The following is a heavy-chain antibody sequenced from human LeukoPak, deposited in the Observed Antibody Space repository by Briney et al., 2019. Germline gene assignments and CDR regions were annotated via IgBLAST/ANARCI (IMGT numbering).Heavy chain of an antibody. Sequence: SGTLSLTCAVSGGSISSSNWWSWVRQPPGEGLEWIGEIYHSGSTNYNPSLKSRVTISVDKSKNQFSLKLSSVTAADTAVYYCARVPYFDWLPRYYYYGMDVWGKGTTVTVSS. CDR3: ARVPYFDWLPRYYYYGMDV. CDR2: IYHSGST. D-gene: IGHD3-9*01. CDR1: GGSISSSNW. V-gene: IGHV4-4*02. J-gene: IGHJ6*04.